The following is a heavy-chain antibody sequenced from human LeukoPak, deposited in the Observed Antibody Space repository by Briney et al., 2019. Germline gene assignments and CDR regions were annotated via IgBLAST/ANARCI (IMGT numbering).Heavy chain of an antibody. CDR1: GGSISSGGYY. CDR3: ARANYDILTGYYFASHYFDY. CDR2: IYYSGST. J-gene: IGHJ4*02. V-gene: IGHV4-31*03. D-gene: IGHD3-9*01. Sequence: PSETLSLTCTVSGGSISSGGYYWSWIRQHPGKGLEWIGYIYYSGSTYYNPSLKSRVTISVDTSKNQCSLKLSSVTAADTAVYYCARANYDILTGYYFASHYFDYWGQGTLVTVSS.